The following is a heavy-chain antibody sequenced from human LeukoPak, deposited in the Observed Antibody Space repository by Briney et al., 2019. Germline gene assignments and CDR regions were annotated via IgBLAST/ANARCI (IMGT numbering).Heavy chain of an antibody. CDR1: GFTFSSYG. CDR3: AKALDYGYYYYYYMDV. CDR2: IRYDGSNK. V-gene: IGHV3-30*02. Sequence: GGSLRLSCAASGFTFSSYGMHWARQAPGKGLEWVAFIRYDGSNKYYADSVKGRFTISRDNSKNTLYLQMNSLRAEDTAVYYCAKALDYGYYYYYYMDVWGKGTTVTVSS. D-gene: IGHD4-17*01. J-gene: IGHJ6*03.